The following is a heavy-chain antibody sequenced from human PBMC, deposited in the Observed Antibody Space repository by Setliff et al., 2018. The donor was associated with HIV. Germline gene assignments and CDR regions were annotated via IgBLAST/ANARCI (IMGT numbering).Heavy chain of an antibody. Sequence: SETLSLTCTVSGDSISNYYWSWVRQPPGKGLEWIGYIYTTGSTNYNPSLKSRVTMSVDTSKNQFSLKLSSVAAADTAVYYCARRYHDASGFYNSWGQGVLVTAPQ. D-gene: IGHD1-1*01. J-gene: IGHJ4*02. CDR1: GDSISNYY. V-gene: IGHV4-4*09. CDR2: IYTTGST. CDR3: ARRYHDASGFYNS.